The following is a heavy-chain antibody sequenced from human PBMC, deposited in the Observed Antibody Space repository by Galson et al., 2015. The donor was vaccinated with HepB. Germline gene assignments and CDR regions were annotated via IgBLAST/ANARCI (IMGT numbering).Heavy chain of an antibody. CDR2: IIPIFGTA. V-gene: IGHV1-69*13. CDR3: ARDQGLKGDGYNVYYGMDV. J-gene: IGHJ6*02. CDR1: GGTFSSYA. D-gene: IGHD5-24*01. Sequence: SVKVSCKASGGTFSSYAISWVRQAPGQGLEWMGGIIPIFGTANYAQKFQGRVTITADESTSTAYMELSSLRSEDTAVYYCARDQGLKGDGYNVYYGMDVWGQGTTVTVSS.